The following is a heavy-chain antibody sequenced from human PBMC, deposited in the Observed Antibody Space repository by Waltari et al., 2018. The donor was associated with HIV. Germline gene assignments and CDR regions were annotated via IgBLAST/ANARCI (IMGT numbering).Heavy chain of an antibody. CDR2: IYSGGST. CDR1: GFTVRSNY. D-gene: IGHD6-19*01. J-gene: IGHJ2*01. Sequence: EVQLVESGGGLIQPGGSLRLSCAASGFTVRSNYRSWVRQAPGQGLEWVSVIYSGGSTYYADSVKGRFTISRDNSKNTLYLQMNSLRAEDTAVYYCAREKEGGYSSGWPSYWYFDLWGRGTLVTVSS. CDR3: AREKEGGYSSGWPSYWYFDL. V-gene: IGHV3-53*01.